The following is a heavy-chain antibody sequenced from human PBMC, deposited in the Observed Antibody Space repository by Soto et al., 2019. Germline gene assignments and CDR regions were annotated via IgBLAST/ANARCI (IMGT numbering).Heavy chain of an antibody. CDR1: GYSFTSYW. V-gene: IGHV5-51*01. D-gene: IGHD2-15*01. CDR2: IYPGDSDT. CDR3: ARSAVRTMVAAIQSFDY. J-gene: IGHJ4*02. Sequence: PGESLKISCKGSGYSFTSYWIGWVRQMPGKGLEWMGIIYPGDSDTRYSPSFQGQVTISADKSISTAYLQWSSLKASDTAMYYCARSAVRTMVAAIQSFDYWGQGTLVTVSS.